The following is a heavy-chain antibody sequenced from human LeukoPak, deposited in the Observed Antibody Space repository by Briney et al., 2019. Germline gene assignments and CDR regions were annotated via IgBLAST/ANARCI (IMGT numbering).Heavy chain of an antibody. V-gene: IGHV4-39*01. D-gene: IGHD6-19*01. Sequence: SETLSLTCTVSGGSISSSSYYWGWIRQPPGKGREWIGCISYSGSTYYNPSLKSRVTISVDTSKNQFSLKLSSVTAADTAVYYCARHSSGWYFPDYWGQGTLVTISS. CDR2: ISYSGST. CDR1: GGSISSSSYY. CDR3: ARHSSGWYFPDY. J-gene: IGHJ4*02.